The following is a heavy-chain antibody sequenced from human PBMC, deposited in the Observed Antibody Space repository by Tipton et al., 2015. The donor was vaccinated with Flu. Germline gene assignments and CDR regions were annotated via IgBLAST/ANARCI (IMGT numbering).Heavy chain of an antibody. D-gene: IGHD3-22*01. CDR1: GDSMSSYY. Sequence: TLSLTCTVSGDSMSSYYWSWIRQSPGKGLEWVGDVYDSGSTTYSPSLKSRVTMSIDSSKNQFSLKVRSLTTADTAMYYCARMIRGWFDPWGHGTLATVSS. CDR2: VYDSGST. V-gene: IGHV4-59*01. CDR3: ARMIRGWFDP. J-gene: IGHJ5*02.